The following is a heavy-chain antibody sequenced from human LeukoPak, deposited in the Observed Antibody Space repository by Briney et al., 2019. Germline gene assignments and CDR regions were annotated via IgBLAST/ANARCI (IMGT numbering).Heavy chain of an antibody. CDR1: GGSFSGYY. V-gene: IGHV4-34*01. CDR3: ASSRGSHMDV. D-gene: IGHD3-10*01. CDR2: INHSGST. Sequence: TSETLSLTCAVYGGSFSGYYWSWIRQPPGKGLEWIGEINHSGSTNYNPSLKSRVTISVDTSKNQFSLKLSSVTAADTAVYYCASSRGSHMDVWGKGTTVTVSS. J-gene: IGHJ6*03.